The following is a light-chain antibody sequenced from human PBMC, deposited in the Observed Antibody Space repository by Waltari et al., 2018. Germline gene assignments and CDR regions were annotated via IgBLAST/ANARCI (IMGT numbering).Light chain of an antibody. CDR2: KAS. CDR1: QTISTW. J-gene: IGKJ1*01. CDR3: QQYNSFPWT. Sequence: DIQMTQSPSTLSASVGDRVTITCRASQTISTWLAWYQQKPGKAPKLRIYKASSLESGVPSRFSGSGSGTEFTLTISSLQPDDSATYYCQQYNSFPWTFGQGTKVQI. V-gene: IGKV1-5*03.